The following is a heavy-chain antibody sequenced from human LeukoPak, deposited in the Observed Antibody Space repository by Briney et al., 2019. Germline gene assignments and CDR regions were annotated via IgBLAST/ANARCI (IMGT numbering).Heavy chain of an antibody. D-gene: IGHD4-17*01. Sequence: SETLSLTCTVSGASVSSGSYHWSWIRQAPGKGLEWIGYMYYSGRTNYNPTLKSRVTISVDTSKNQFSLNLSSVTAADTAVYYCARVPTTVTTVYFDYWGQGTLVTVSS. J-gene: IGHJ4*02. CDR1: GASVSSGSYH. CDR2: MYYSGRT. V-gene: IGHV4-61*01. CDR3: ARVPTTVTTVYFDY.